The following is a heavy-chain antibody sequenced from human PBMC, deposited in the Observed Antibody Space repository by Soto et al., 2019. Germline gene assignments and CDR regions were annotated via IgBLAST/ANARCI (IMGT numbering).Heavy chain of an antibody. D-gene: IGHD3-10*01. CDR2: INAGNGNT. J-gene: IGHJ6*02. CDR1: GYTFTSYG. V-gene: IGHV1-3*01. CDR3: ARVGSGSYYGDYYSDMDV. Sequence: QVQLVQSGAEVKKPGASVKVSCKASGYTFTSYGMHWVRQAPGQRLEWMGWINAGNGNTKYSQKLQGRVTITRDTSASTAYMELSSLRSEDTAVYYCARVGSGSYYGDYYSDMDVWGQGTTVTVSS.